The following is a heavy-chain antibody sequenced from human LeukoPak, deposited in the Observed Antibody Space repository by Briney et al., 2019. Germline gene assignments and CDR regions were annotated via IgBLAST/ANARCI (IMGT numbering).Heavy chain of an antibody. D-gene: IGHD4-11*01. CDR3: ARMTKAASNDAFDI. CDR2: IYYSGST. CDR1: GGSISSSGYY. Sequence: SETLSLTCTVSGGSISSSGYYGSWIRQHRGEGLGCSGYIYYSGSTYYHTSLKSGVTISVATSKNQFFLKRSAFAAATRAVFYCARMTKAASNDAFDIWGQGTMVTVSS. J-gene: IGHJ3*02. V-gene: IGHV4-31*03.